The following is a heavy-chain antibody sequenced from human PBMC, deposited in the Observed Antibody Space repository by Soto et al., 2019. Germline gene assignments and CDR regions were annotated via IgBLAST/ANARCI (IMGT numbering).Heavy chain of an antibody. D-gene: IGHD3-22*01. CDR2: IDGGGYR. J-gene: IGHJ5*02. V-gene: IGHV3-53*02. CDR1: GFIVSRNY. Sequence: EVQLVETGGGLIQPGGSLRLSCAASGFIVSRNYMYWVRQAPGKGQEWVSVIDGGGYRYYADSVRGRFTISRDNSKNTLHLQMNSLRAADSAAYSCARGGGSAYITPPISNGSDLWGEGTLITVSS. CDR3: ARGGGSAYITPPISNGSDL.